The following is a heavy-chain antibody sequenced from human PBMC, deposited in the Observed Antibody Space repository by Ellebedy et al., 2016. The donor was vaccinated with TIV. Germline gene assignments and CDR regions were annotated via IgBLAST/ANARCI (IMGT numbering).Heavy chain of an antibody. J-gene: IGHJ4*02. Sequence: GESLKISXAASGFTFSDHYMNWVRQAPGKGLEWVANINQDGSEMYYVESVRGRFTISRDNAKNSLFLQMNSLRAEDTAVYFCARGEGWIDNWGQGTLVTVSS. CDR2: INQDGSEM. V-gene: IGHV3-7*04. CDR3: ARGEGWIDN. D-gene: IGHD5-24*01. CDR1: GFTFSDHY.